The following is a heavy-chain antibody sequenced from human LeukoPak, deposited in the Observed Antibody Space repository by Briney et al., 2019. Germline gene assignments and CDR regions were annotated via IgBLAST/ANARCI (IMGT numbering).Heavy chain of an antibody. Sequence: PSETLSLTCAVYGGSFSGYYWSWIRQPPGKGLEWIGEINHSGSTNYNPSLKSRVTISVDTSKNQCSLKLSSVTAADTAVYYCAREGKGYYYGSGSYYYYYFDYWGQGTLVTVSS. V-gene: IGHV4-34*01. D-gene: IGHD3-10*01. CDR2: INHSGST. CDR3: AREGKGYYYGSGSYYYYYFDY. CDR1: GGSFSGYY. J-gene: IGHJ4*02.